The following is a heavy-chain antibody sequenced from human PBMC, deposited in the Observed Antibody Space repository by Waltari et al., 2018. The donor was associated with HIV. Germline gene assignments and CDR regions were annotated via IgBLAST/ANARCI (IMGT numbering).Heavy chain of an antibody. CDR3: ASGYSSGWYNPQ. V-gene: IGHV4-34*01. CDR2: INHSGST. D-gene: IGHD6-19*01. Sequence: QVQLQQWGAGLLKPSETLSLTCAVYGGSCRGYYWSWIRQPPGKGLEWIGEINHSGSTNYNPSLKSRVTISVDTSKNQFSLKLSSVTAADTAVYYCASGYSSGWYNPQWGQGTLVTVSS. CDR1: GGSCRGYY. J-gene: IGHJ4*02.